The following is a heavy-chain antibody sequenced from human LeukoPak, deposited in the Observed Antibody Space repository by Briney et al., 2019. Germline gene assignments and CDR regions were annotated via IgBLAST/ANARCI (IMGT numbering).Heavy chain of an antibody. J-gene: IGHJ4*02. Sequence: SETLSLTCTVSGGSISSYYWSWIRQPPGKGLEWIGYIYTSGSTNYNPSLKSRVTISVDTSKNQFSLQLNSVTPEDTAVYYCAREGIVGASPFDYWGQGTLVTVSS. V-gene: IGHV4-4*09. CDR2: IYTSGST. D-gene: IGHD1-26*01. CDR1: GGSISSYY. CDR3: AREGIVGASPFDY.